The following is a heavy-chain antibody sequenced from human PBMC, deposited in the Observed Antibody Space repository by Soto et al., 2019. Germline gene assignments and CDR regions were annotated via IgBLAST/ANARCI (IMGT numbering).Heavy chain of an antibody. D-gene: IGHD6-13*01. CDR1: GGSISSSSYY. V-gene: IGHV4-39*01. CDR2: IDYSGST. J-gene: IGHJ5*02. Sequence: QLQLQESGPGLVKPSETLSLTCTVSGGSISSSSYYWGWIRQPPGKGLEWIGSIDYSGSTYYNPSHKSRVPISVDTSQNKFAPKLSSVTAADTAVYYCARHQSHSSSYVDPWGKGPLVTVSS. CDR3: ARHQSHSSSYVDP.